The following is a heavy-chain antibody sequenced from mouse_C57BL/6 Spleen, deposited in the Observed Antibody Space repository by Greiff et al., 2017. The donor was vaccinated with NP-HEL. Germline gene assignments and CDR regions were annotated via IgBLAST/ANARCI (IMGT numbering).Heavy chain of an antibody. CDR3: ARRAPTITTVVATDYFDY. CDR2: IHPNSGST. V-gene: IGHV1-64*01. J-gene: IGHJ2*01. D-gene: IGHD1-1*01. Sequence: QVQLKQPGAELVKPGASVKLSCKASGYTFTSYWMHWVKQRPGQGLEWIGMIHPNSGSTNYNEKFKSKATLTVDKSSSPAYMQLSSLTSEDSAVYYGARRAPTITTVVATDYFDYWGQGTTLTVSS. CDR1: GYTFTSYW.